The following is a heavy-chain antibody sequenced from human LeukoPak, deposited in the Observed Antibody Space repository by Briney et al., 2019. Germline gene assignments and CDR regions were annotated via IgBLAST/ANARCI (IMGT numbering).Heavy chain of an antibody. Sequence: SETLSLTCAVYGGSCSDSDWSWIRQPPGKGLEWIGEISHSGTTNCDPSLKSRISMSIDTSKNQFSLRLSSVTAADTAVYYCARVTGYIVEDYFDYWGQGTLVTVSS. CDR1: GGSCSDSD. D-gene: IGHD3-22*01. CDR2: ISHSGTT. V-gene: IGHV4-34*10. CDR3: ARVTGYIVEDYFDY. J-gene: IGHJ4*02.